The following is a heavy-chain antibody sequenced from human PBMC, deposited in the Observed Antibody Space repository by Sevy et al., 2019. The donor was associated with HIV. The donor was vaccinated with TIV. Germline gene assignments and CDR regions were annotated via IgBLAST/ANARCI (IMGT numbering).Heavy chain of an antibody. CDR2: IYDTNYGSGGGP. CDR1: GFTFISYA. CDR3: AGGRYDSSGSFDAFDI. J-gene: IGHJ3*02. D-gene: IGHD3-22*01. V-gene: IGHV3-23*01. Sequence: GGSLRLSCKPSGFTFISYAMNWVRQVPGKGLDWVSTIYDTNYGSGGGPYYADSVKGRFTISRDTSKTTVYLQMNCLRTEDTAVYYCAGGRYDSSGSFDAFDIWGQGTMVTVSS.